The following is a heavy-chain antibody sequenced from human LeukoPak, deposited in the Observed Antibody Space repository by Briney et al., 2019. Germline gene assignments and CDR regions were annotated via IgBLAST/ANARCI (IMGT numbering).Heavy chain of an antibody. J-gene: IGHJ4*02. Sequence: GGSLRLSCAASGFTFSSYAMSWVRHAPGKGLEWVSCISGSGGSTYYADSVKGRFTISRDNSKNTLYLQMNSLRAEDTAVYYCAKGQYYYDSSGYYYGYWGQGTLVTVSS. CDR2: ISGSGGST. CDR1: GFTFSSYA. D-gene: IGHD3-22*01. V-gene: IGHV3-23*01. CDR3: AKGQYYYDSSGYYYGY.